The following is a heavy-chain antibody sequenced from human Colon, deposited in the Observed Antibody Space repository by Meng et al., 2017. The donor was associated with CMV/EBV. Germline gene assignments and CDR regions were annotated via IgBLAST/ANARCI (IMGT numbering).Heavy chain of an antibody. CDR2: IGWDGAST. D-gene: IGHD6-19*01. J-gene: IGHJ6*02. CDR3: AKGRGTAVAGAVDV. V-gene: IGHV3-43D*03. CDR1: GFTFDDHA. Sequence: GESLKISCAASGFTFDDHAMYWVRQAPGKGLEWVSLIGWDGASTYYADSVKGRFTISRDNTKNSLYLQMNSLRPEDSALYYCAKGRGTAVAGAVDVWGQGTTVTVSS.